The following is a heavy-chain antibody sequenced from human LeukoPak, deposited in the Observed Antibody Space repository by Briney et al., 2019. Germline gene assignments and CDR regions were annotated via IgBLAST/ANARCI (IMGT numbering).Heavy chain of an antibody. Sequence: EASVKVSCKASGYIFTAYAISWVRQAPGQGLEWMGWISTYNGNTKYAHQLQGRVTMTTDTSTSTAYMELRSLRSDDTAVYYCARSRYSSHYNWGQGTLVTVSS. D-gene: IGHD6-13*01. V-gene: IGHV1-18*01. CDR3: ARSRYSSHYN. J-gene: IGHJ4*02. CDR1: GYIFTAYA. CDR2: ISTYNGNT.